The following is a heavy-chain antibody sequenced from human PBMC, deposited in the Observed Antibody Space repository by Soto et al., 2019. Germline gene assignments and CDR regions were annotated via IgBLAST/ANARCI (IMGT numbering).Heavy chain of an antibody. V-gene: IGHV3-21*01. CDR3: ARDGAFCSGTGCRDYYHYMDF. D-gene: IGHD2-2*01. Sequence: PGGSLRLSCAASGFSFSDYSMNWVRQAPGKGLEWVSSISGSTSYIYYADSLKGRFTVSRDNAEKSLYLQMNSLRAEDTAVYYCARDGAFCSGTGCRDYYHYMDFWGKGTTVTVSS. CDR2: ISGSTSYI. J-gene: IGHJ6*03. CDR1: GFSFSDYS.